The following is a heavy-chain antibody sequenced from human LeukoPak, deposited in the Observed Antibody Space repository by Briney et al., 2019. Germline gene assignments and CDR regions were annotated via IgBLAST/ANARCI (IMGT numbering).Heavy chain of an antibody. CDR1: GGSIRSYY. Sequence: SETLSLTCTVSGGSIRSYYWSWIRQPPGKGLEWIGEINHSGSTNYNPSLKSRVTISVDTSKNQFSLKLSSVTAADTAVYYCAREPYSSSFDYWGQGTLVTVSS. V-gene: IGHV4-34*01. J-gene: IGHJ4*02. CDR2: INHSGST. D-gene: IGHD6-6*01. CDR3: AREPYSSSFDY.